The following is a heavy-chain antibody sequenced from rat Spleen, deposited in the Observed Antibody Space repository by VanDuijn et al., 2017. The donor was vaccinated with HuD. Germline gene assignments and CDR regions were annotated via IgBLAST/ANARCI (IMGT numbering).Heavy chain of an antibody. J-gene: IGHJ2*01. V-gene: IGHV5-17*01. CDR1: GFTFSDYY. CDR3: ARLRYNPFDY. D-gene: IGHD1-5*01. Sequence: EVQLVESGGGLVQPGRSLKFSCAASGFTFSDYYMAWVRQAPTKGLEWVATFSYDGSTTYYRDSVKGRFTISRDNAKNTQYLQMDSLKSEDTATYYCARLRYNPFDYWGQGVMVTVSS. CDR2: FSYDGSTT.